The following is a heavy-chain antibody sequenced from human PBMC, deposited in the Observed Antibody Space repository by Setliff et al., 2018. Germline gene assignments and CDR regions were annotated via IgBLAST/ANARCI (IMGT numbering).Heavy chain of an antibody. CDR3: ARAQVVFAISAPVWYFEL. D-gene: IGHD2-21*01. V-gene: IGHV4-34*01. CDR1: GGSFSGYQ. CDR2: INHSGST. Sequence: PSQTLSLTCVVYGGSFSGYQWSWIRQSPGKGLEWIGEINHSGSTNYNPSLKSRVSMSVEKSKNQFSLKLTSVTAADTAVYYCARAQVVFAISAPVWYFELWGRGT. J-gene: IGHJ2*01.